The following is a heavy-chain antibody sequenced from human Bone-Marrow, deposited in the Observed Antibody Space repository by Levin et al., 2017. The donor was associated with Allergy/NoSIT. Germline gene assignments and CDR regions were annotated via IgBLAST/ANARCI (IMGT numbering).Heavy chain of an antibody. CDR1: GGSINNGDYY. D-gene: IGHD2-15*01. CDR2: ISYSGST. Sequence: PSETLSLTCSVSGGSINNGDYYWTWIRQPPGKGLEWMGHISYSGSTDYNPSVKSRVTVSLDTSKNHFSLKLTSVTAADTAVYFCARGVLAAFPKWLDPWGQGILVTVS. V-gene: IGHV4-30-4*01. CDR3: ARGVLAAFPKWLDP. J-gene: IGHJ5*02.